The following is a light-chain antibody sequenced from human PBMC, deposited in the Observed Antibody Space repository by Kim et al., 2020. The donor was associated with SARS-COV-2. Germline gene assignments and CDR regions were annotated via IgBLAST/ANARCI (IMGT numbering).Light chain of an antibody. V-gene: IGKV3-20*01. CDR2: GAS. CDR3: QQYGSSPLYT. CDR1: QSVSSSY. Sequence: EIVLTQSPGTLSLSPGERATLSCRASQSVSSSYLAWYQQKPGQAPRLLSYGASSRATGIPDRFSGSVSGTDFTLTISRLEPEDFAVYYCQQYGSSPLYTFGQMTKLEI. J-gene: IGKJ2*01.